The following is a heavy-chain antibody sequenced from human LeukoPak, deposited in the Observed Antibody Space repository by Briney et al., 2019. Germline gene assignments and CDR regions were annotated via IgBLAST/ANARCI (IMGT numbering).Heavy chain of an antibody. CDR3: ARHPGEIDAASGSSRAFDY. CDR1: GASIRSGDYY. V-gene: IGHV4-39*01. CDR2: IYYSGST. D-gene: IGHD1-26*01. Sequence: PSQTLSLTCTVSGASIRSGDYYWGWIRQPPGKGLEWIGSIYYSGSTYYNPSLKSRVTISVDTSKNQFSLKLSSVTAADTAVYYCARHPGEIDAASGSSRAFDYWGQGTLVTVSS. J-gene: IGHJ4*02.